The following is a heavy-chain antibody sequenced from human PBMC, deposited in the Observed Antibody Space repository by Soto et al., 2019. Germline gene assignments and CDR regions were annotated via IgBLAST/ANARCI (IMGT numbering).Heavy chain of an antibody. Sequence: GGSLRLSCATSGFTFNTYPMTWVRQVPGKGLEWVSYISSSSSYTNYADSVKGRFTISRDNAKNSLYLQMNSLRAEDTAVYYCARPYCSSTSCPNYYYYGMDVWGQGTTVTVSS. D-gene: IGHD2-2*01. CDR3: ARPYCSSTSCPNYYYYGMDV. CDR1: GFTFNTYP. V-gene: IGHV3-21*01. CDR2: ISSSSSYT. J-gene: IGHJ6*02.